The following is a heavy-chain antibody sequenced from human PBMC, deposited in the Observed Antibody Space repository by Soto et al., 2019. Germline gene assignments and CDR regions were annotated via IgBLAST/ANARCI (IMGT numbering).Heavy chain of an antibody. CDR2: IWYDGSNK. J-gene: IGHJ6*02. CDR3: ARDGRYCGGDCYSYYYYYGMDV. Sequence: QVQLVESGGGVVQPGRSLRLSCAASGFTFSSYGMHWVRQAPGKGLEWVAVIWYDGSNKYYADSVKGRFTISRDNSKNTLYRQLNSLSAEDTAVYYCARDGRYCGGDCYSYYYYYGMDVWGQGTAVTVSS. V-gene: IGHV3-33*01. D-gene: IGHD2-21*02. CDR1: GFTFSSYG.